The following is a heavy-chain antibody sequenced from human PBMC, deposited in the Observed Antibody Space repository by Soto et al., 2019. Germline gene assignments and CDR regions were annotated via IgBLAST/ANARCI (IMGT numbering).Heavy chain of an antibody. Sequence: EVQLVESGGGLVQPGGSLRLSCAASGFTFSSHWMSWVRQAPGKGLEWVAHIKHDGSEKYYLDSVKGRFTISRENAKNSMYLQMNSLSAEDTAVYYCERDQNWRLDYWGQGTLVTVSS. CDR3: ERDQNWRLDY. J-gene: IGHJ4*02. CDR1: GFTFSSHW. V-gene: IGHV3-7*01. D-gene: IGHD1-1*01. CDR2: IKHDGSEK.